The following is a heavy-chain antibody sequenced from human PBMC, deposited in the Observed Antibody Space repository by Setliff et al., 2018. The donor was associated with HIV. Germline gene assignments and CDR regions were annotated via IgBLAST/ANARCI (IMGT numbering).Heavy chain of an antibody. Sequence: ASVKVSCKASGYTFTSHAMSWVRQAPGQGLEWMGWINTNTGNPTFAQGFTGRLVFSMDTSVSTAYLQISNLKAEDTAVYYCARDGADYNFRSGTHPFDIWGQGTLVTVSS. J-gene: IGHJ4*02. CDR1: GYTFTSHA. V-gene: IGHV7-4-1*02. CDR2: INTNTGNP. CDR3: ARDGADYNFRSGTHPFDI. D-gene: IGHD3-3*01.